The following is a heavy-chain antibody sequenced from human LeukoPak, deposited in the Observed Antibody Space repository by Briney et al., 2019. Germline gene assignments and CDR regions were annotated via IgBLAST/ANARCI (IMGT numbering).Heavy chain of an antibody. CDR2: INHSGST. D-gene: IGHD5-12*01. CDR3: ARVAHPSRNGYYLGY. Sequence: PSETLSLTCAVYGGSFSDYYWTWVRQSPGKGLEWIGEINHSGSTNYNPSLKSRVTMSADTSKSQFSLKVTSVTAADTALYYCARVAHPSRNGYYLGYWGQGTLVTISS. V-gene: IGHV4-34*01. J-gene: IGHJ4*02. CDR1: GGSFSDYY.